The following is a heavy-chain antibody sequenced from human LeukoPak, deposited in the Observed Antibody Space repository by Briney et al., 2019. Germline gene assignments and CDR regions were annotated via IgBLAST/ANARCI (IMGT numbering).Heavy chain of an antibody. D-gene: IGHD3-10*01. V-gene: IGHV4-34*01. CDR1: GGSFSGYY. CDR3: ARRGGSGRSFDY. Sequence: SETLSLTCAVYGGSFSGYYWSWIRQPPGKGLEWIGEINHSGSTNYNPSLKSRLTISVGTSKNQFSLKLSSVTAADTAVYYCARRGGSGRSFDYWGQGTLVTVSS. CDR2: INHSGST. J-gene: IGHJ4*02.